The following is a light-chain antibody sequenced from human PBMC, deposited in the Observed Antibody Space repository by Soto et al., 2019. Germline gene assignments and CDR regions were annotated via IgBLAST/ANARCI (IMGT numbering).Light chain of an antibody. CDR2: AVS. CDR1: QSISSY. V-gene: IGKV1-39*01. CDR3: QQNYITPLA. Sequence: DIEMTQSPSFLSASVGDRVTITCRASQSISSYLNWYQQKPGKAPRLLIYAVSNLQSGVPSRFSGSGSGTDFTLTISSLQPEDFATYYCQQNYITPLAFGPGTKVDIK. J-gene: IGKJ3*01.